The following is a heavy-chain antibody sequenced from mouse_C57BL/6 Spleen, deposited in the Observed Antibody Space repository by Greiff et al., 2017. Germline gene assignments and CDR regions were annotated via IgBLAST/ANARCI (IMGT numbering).Heavy chain of an antibody. J-gene: IGHJ1*03. Sequence: QVQLQQPGAELVKPGASVKLSCKASGYTFTSYWMQWVKQRPGQGLEWIGEIDPSDSYTNYHQKFKGKATLTVDTSSSTAYMQLSSLTSEDSAVYYCAFGNGYFDVWGTGTTVTVSS. CDR1: GYTFTSYW. D-gene: IGHD2-1*01. V-gene: IGHV1-50*01. CDR2: IDPSDSYT. CDR3: AFGNGYFDV.